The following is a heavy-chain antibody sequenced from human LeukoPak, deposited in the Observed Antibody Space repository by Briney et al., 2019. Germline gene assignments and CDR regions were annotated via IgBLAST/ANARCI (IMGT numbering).Heavy chain of an antibody. CDR1: GFTFSSYA. J-gene: IGHJ4*02. CDR2: ISGSGGST. V-gene: IGHV3-23*01. CDR3: AKGGIGYCSSTSCIPFDY. Sequence: GGSLRLSCAASGFTFSSYAMSWVRQAPGKGLEWDSAISGSGGSTYYADSVKGRFTISRDNSKNTLYLQMNSLRAEDTAVYYCAKGGIGYCSSTSCIPFDYWGQGTLVTVSS. D-gene: IGHD2-2*03.